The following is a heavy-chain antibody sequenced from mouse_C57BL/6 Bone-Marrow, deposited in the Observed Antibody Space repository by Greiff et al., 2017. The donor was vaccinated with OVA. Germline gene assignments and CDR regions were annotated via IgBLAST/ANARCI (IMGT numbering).Heavy chain of an antibody. Sequence: EVQLQQSGPELVKPGASVKIPCKASGYTFTVYNMDWVKQSHGKSLEWIGDINPNNGGTIYNQQFKGKATLTVDKSSSTAYMELRSLTSEDTAVYYFARWGYGNYYAMDYWGQGTSVTVSS. D-gene: IGHD2-1*01. J-gene: IGHJ4*01. V-gene: IGHV1-18*01. CDR3: ARWGYGNYYAMDY. CDR1: GYTFTVYN. CDR2: INPNNGGT.